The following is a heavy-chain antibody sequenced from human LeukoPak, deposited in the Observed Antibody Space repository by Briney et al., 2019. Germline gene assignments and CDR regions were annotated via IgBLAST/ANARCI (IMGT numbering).Heavy chain of an antibody. J-gene: IGHJ5*02. Sequence: SETLSLTCAVSDDSVTSSLYYWVWIRQPPGKGLEWIGSMSYGGNTLYKSALKSRLTISIDTSKNLFSLKLSSVTAADTAVYYCARAPLRPMTTFWFDPWGQGTLVTVSS. CDR1: DDSVTSSLYY. D-gene: IGHD3-16*01. CDR3: ARAPLRPMTTFWFDP. V-gene: IGHV4-39*07. CDR2: MSYGGNT.